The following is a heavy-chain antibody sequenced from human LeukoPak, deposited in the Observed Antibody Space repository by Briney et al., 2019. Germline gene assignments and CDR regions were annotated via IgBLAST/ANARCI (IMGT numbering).Heavy chain of an antibody. J-gene: IGHJ4*02. Sequence: SQTLSLTCAISGDSVSSNSAAWNWIRQSPSRGLEWLGRTYYRSKWYNDYAVSVKSRITINPDTSENQFSLQLNSVTPEDTAVYYCARNAQSQWELLPFDYWGQGTLVTVSS. CDR1: GDSVSSNSAA. D-gene: IGHD1-26*01. CDR2: TYYRSKWYN. CDR3: ARNAQSQWELLPFDY. V-gene: IGHV6-1*01.